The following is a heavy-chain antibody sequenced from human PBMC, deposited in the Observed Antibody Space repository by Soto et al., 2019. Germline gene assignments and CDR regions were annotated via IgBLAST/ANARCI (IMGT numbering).Heavy chain of an antibody. CDR1: GFTFSSYG. CDR3: ASVKHYYYYYGMDV. J-gene: IGHJ6*02. Sequence: GGSLILSCAASGFTFSSYGMHWVRQAPGKGLEWVAVISYDGSNKYYADSVKGRFTISRDNSKNTLYLQMNSLRAEDTAVYYCASVKHYYYYYGMDVWGQGTTVTVSS. V-gene: IGHV3-30*03. CDR2: ISYDGSNK.